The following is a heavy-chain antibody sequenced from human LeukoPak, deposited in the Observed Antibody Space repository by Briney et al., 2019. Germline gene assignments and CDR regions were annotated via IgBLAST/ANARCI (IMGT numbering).Heavy chain of an antibody. D-gene: IGHD3-22*01. CDR2: ISYGGSNE. V-gene: IGHV3-30*03. CDR1: GFTFSRYW. Sequence: PGGSLRLSCAASGFTFSRYWMSWVRQAPGKGLEWVAGISYGGSNEYYADSVKGRFTISRDSSKNTLYLQMNSLRAEDTAVYYCARVSDARWFDPWGQGTLVTVSS. J-gene: IGHJ5*02. CDR3: ARVSDARWFDP.